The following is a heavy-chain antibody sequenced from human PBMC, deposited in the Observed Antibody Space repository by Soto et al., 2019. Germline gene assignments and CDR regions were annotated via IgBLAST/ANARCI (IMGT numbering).Heavy chain of an antibody. D-gene: IGHD6-6*01. CDR2: ISVYNGDT. Sequence: QVPLVQSGAEVKKPGASVKVSCKASGYTFTAFGINWVRQAPGLGLEWMGWISVYNGDTNYAQKLQGRVTMTTDTSTSTAYMELRSLRSDDTAVYYCARDLIAVRPGWFDPWGQGTLVTVSS. J-gene: IGHJ5*02. CDR3: ARDLIAVRPGWFDP. V-gene: IGHV1-18*01. CDR1: GYTFTAFG.